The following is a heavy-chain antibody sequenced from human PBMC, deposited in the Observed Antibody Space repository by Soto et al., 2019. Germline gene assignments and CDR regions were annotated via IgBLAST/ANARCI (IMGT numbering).Heavy chain of an antibody. D-gene: IGHD5-18*01. V-gene: IGHV3-53*01. CDR1: GFLVNSAY. Sequence: EVQLVESGGGLIPPGGSLRLSCAASGFLVNSAYMTWVRQAPGKGLEWLSMINSDGSTLYAESVKGRFTISRDNSKNRLDLQMNCLRAEDTAMYYCERSGYSFAWGYWGQGTLVIVTS. CDR3: ERSGYSFAWGY. CDR2: INSDGST. J-gene: IGHJ4*02.